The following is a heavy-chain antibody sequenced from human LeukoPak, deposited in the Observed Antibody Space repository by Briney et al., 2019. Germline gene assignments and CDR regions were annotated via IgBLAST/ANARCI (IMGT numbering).Heavy chain of an antibody. CDR3: ARDPEDTAMVMVDY. D-gene: IGHD5-18*01. Sequence: HSGGSLRLSCAASGFTFSSYWMHWVRQAPGKGLVWVSRINSDGSSTSYADSVKGRFTISRDNAKNSLYLQMNSLRAEDTAVYYCARDPEDTAMVMVDYWGQGTLVTVSS. CDR1: GFTFSSYW. CDR2: INSDGSST. J-gene: IGHJ4*02. V-gene: IGHV3-74*01.